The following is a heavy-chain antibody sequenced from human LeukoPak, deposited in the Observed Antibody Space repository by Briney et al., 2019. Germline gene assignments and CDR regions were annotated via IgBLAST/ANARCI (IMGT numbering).Heavy chain of an antibody. CDR3: ARATKKDYDILTGLLDY. CDR2: ISGYNGYT. D-gene: IGHD3-9*01. V-gene: IGHV1-18*01. CDR1: GGTFSSYA. Sequence: ASVKVSCKGSGGTFSSYAISWVRQAPGQGLEWMGWISGYNGYTKYVEKFQGRVTMTTDTSTSTAYMELSRLRSDDTAVYYCARATKKDYDILTGLLDYWGQGTLVTVSS. J-gene: IGHJ4*02.